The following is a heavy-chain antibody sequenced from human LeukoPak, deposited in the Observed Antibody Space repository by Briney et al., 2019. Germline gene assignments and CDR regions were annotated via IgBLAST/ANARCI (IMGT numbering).Heavy chain of an antibody. CDR1: GFTFGSNW. CDR2: IKADGSEE. J-gene: IGHJ4*02. V-gene: IGHV3-7*01. D-gene: IGHD6-13*01. Sequence: GGSLRLSCAASGFTFGSNWMTWVRQAPGRGLEWVANIKADGSEESYADSVKGRFTISRDNAKNLVFLQMSSLRTEDTAVYYCARNTLSAAGDYWGQGTLVSVSS. CDR3: ARNTLSAAGDY.